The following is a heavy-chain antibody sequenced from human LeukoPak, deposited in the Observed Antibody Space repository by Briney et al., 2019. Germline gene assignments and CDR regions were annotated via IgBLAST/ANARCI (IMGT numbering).Heavy chain of an antibody. Sequence: SETLSLTCAVYGGSFSGYYWSWIRQPPGKGLEWIGEINHSGSTNYNPSLTSRGTISVDTSKNQFSLQLSSVTAADTAVYYCAKVRTGYQLLPTKKNYSYYYMDVWGKGTTVTVSS. D-gene: IGHD2-2*01. CDR1: GGSFSGYY. CDR2: INHSGST. V-gene: IGHV4-34*01. CDR3: AKVRTGYQLLPTKKNYSYYYMDV. J-gene: IGHJ6*03.